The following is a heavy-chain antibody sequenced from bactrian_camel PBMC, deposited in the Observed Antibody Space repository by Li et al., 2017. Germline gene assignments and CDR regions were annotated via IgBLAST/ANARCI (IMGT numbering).Heavy chain of an antibody. D-gene: IGHD2*01. Sequence: HVQLVESGGGSVQPGGSLRLSCAATGFTSGFIYCMHWVRQGPGGGLEWVSSISTDSTYTYHTDSVKDRFTISRDNAKNTVYLQMNSLKPEDTAMYYCAARGPYCYTKLSVRDFTYWGQGTQVTVS. CDR2: ISTDSTYT. CDR3: AARGPYCYTKLSVRDFTY. V-gene: IGHV3S6*01. CDR1: GFTSGFIYC. J-gene: IGHJ6*01.